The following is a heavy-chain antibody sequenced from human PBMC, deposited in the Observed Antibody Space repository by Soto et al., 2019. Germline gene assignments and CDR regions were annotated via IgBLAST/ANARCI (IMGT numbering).Heavy chain of an antibody. CDR3: VRYCSTTLCNGVATRTFDY. CDR2: ISYDGSNK. D-gene: IGHD2-2*01. Sequence: PGGSLRLSCAASGFTFSSYGMHWVRQAPGKGLEWVAVISYDGSNKYYADSVKGRFTISRVNSKNTLYLQMNSLRDEDTALYYCVRYCSTTLCNGVATRTFDYWGQGTLVTVSS. J-gene: IGHJ4*02. CDR1: GFTFSSYG. V-gene: IGHV3-30*03.